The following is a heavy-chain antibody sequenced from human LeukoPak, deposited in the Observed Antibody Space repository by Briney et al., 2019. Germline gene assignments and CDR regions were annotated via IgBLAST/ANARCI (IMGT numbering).Heavy chain of an antibody. CDR1: GFTFSSYS. V-gene: IGHV4-34*01. J-gene: IGHJ3*02. CDR2: INHSGST. CDR3: ARELIGSFRYSNYGTRAFDI. D-gene: IGHD4-4*01. Sequence: PGGSLRLSCAASGFTFSSYSMNWVRQAPGKGLEWIGEINHSGSTNYNPSLKSRVTISVDTSKNQFSLKLSSVTAADTAVYYCARELIGSFRYSNYGTRAFDIWGQGTMVTVSS.